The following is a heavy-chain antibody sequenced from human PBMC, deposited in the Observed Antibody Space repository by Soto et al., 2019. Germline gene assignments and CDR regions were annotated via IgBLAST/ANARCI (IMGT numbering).Heavy chain of an antibody. Sequence: PGESLKISCKGSGYTFTNYWISWVRQVPGKGLEWTGRIDPSDSYTNYSPSFQGHVTISADKSISTAYLQWSSLKASDTAMYYCAKTYYYDSAGYYAPFDPWGQGTLVTVS. CDR3: AKTYYYDSAGYYAPFDP. CDR1: GYTFTNYW. D-gene: IGHD3-22*01. CDR2: IDPSDSYT. J-gene: IGHJ5*02. V-gene: IGHV5-10-1*01.